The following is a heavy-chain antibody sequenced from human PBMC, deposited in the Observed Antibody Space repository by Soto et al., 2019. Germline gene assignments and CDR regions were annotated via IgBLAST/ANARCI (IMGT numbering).Heavy chain of an antibody. CDR1: GFTFSSYA. V-gene: IGHV3-30-3*01. D-gene: IGHD3-22*01. CDR2: ISYDGSNK. CDR3: AREYDSSGYGFDS. J-gene: IGHJ4*02. Sequence: GGSLRLSCAASGFTFSSYAMHWVRQAPGKGLEWVAVISYDGSNKYYADSVKGRFTISRDNSKNTLYLQMNSLRAEDTAVYYCAREYDSSGYGFDSWGQGTLVTVSS.